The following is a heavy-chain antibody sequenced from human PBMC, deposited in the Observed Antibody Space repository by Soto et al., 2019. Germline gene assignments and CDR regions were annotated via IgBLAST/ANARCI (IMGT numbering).Heavy chain of an antibody. D-gene: IGHD2-15*01. Sequence: QVQLVESGGGVVQPGRSLRLSCADSGFTFSSYAMHWVRQAPGKGLEWVAVISYDGSNKYYADSVKGRFTISRDNSKNTLYLQMNSLRAEDTAVYYCARCEVVAATPTWYYYYYGMDVWGQGTTVTVSS. CDR1: GFTFSSYA. J-gene: IGHJ6*02. CDR3: ARCEVVAATPTWYYYYYGMDV. CDR2: ISYDGSNK. V-gene: IGHV3-30-3*01.